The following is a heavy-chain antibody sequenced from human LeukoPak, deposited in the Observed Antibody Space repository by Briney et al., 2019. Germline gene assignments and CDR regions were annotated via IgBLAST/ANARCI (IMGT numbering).Heavy chain of an antibody. CDR3: ARDSWGGATQVDY. Sequence: GGSLRLSCAASGFILNNYWMSWVRQAPGKGLEWVANIKQGGSEKYYVDSVKGRFTISRDSAKNSVYLQMNSLRAEDTAVYYCARDSWGGATQVDYWGQGTLVTVSS. J-gene: IGHJ4*02. V-gene: IGHV3-7*01. CDR1: GFILNNYW. CDR2: IKQGGSEK. D-gene: IGHD1-26*01.